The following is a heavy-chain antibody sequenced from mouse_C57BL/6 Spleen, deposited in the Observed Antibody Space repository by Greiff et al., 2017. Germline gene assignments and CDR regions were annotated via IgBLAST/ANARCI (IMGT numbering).Heavy chain of an antibody. CDR1: GYTFTSYW. J-gene: IGHJ4*01. CDR2: IDPSDSDT. CDR3: ARLTSMDY. Sequence: QVQLQQPGAELVRPGSSVKLSCKASGYTFTSYWMHWVKQRPIQGLEWIGNIDPSDSDTHYNQKFKDKATLTVDKSSSTAYIQLSSLTSEDSAVYYCARLTSMDYWGQGTSVTVSS. V-gene: IGHV1-52*01.